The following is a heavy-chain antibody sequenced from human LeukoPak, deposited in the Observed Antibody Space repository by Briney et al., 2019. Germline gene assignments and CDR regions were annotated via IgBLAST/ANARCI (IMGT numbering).Heavy chain of an antibody. CDR3: ARHAYYYDRSGSYEAFDI. V-gene: IGHV4-59*08. CDR2: MYYSGST. D-gene: IGHD3-22*01. Sequence: PSETLSLTCTVPGGSISSYYWSWIRQPPGKGPEWIGSMYYSGSTNYKPSLKSRVTISVDTSKNQFSLKLSSVTAADTAVYYCARHAYYYDRSGSYEAFDIWGQGTMVTVSS. J-gene: IGHJ3*02. CDR1: GGSISSYY.